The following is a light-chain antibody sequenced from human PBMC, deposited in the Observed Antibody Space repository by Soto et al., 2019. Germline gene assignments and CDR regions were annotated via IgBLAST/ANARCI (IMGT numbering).Light chain of an antibody. CDR3: ASYLTTSPLEV. CDR2: EGT. V-gene: IGLV2-14*02. J-gene: IGLJ1*01. Sequence: QSALTQPASVSGSPEQSITISCTGTSSDVGAYNLVSWYQQLPGKAPRLIIYEGTKRPSGISHRFSGSKSDNTASLTISGLQAADEADYYCASYLTTSPLEVFGTGTKLTVL. CDR1: SSDVGAYNL.